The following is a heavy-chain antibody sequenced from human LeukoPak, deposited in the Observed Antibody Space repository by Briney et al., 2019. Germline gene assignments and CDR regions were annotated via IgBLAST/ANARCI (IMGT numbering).Heavy chain of an antibody. J-gene: IGHJ3*02. D-gene: IGHD2-2*01. Sequence: SQTLSLTCTVSGGSISSAGYYWSWIRQYPGKGLEWIGYIYYSGSTEYNPFLRSRVTISPDTSKNQFSLKLTSVTAADTAVYYCALVYCSSIRCFIGAFDIWGQGTMVTVSS. CDR1: GGSISSAGYY. CDR3: ALVYCSSIRCFIGAFDI. CDR2: IYYSGST. V-gene: IGHV4-31*03.